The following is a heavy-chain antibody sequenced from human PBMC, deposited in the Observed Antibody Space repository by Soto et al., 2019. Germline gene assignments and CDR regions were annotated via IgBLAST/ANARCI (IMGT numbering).Heavy chain of an antibody. D-gene: IGHD3-10*01. CDR2: ISSDGTSM. CDR3: AGDPYYYGSAF. V-gene: IGHV3-11*01. J-gene: IGHJ4*02. CDR1: GFRFSDHY. Sequence: GGSLRLSCAASGFRFSDHYMTWIRQAPGKGLEWVSKISSDGTSMYYADSVKGRFTVSRDNAQNSLYLQMNGLRAEDTAVYYCAGDPYYYGSAFWGQGTRVTVSS.